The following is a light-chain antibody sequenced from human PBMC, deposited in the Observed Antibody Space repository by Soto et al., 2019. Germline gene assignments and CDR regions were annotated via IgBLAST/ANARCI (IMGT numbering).Light chain of an antibody. CDR1: QGVGIS. Sequence: DVRLTQSPSFLSASVGDTVVITCRASQGVGISLDWYQQKPGKAPRLLIFEASTLPSGVPSRFSGSGSGTEFTLAITSLQPEDFETYYCEQVLHYPLPFGGGTKMEI. CDR2: EAS. V-gene: IGKV1-9*01. J-gene: IGKJ4*01. CDR3: EQVLHYPLP.